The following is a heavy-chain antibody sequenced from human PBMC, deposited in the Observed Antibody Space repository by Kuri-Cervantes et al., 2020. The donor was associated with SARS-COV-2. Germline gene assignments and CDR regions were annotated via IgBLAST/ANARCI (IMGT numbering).Heavy chain of an antibody. CDR1: GYTFTSYY. CDR3: ASHKLGEGRFDP. V-gene: IGHV1-46*01. CDR2: IHPTTGDT. J-gene: IGHJ5*02. Sequence: ASVKVSCKASGYTFTSYYIHWVRQAPGQGLEWMGIIHPTTGDTTYAQKFQGRVSMTRDTSTSTVYMELSSVRSEDTAVYYCASHKLGEGRFDPWGQGTLVTVSS. D-gene: IGHD3-10*01.